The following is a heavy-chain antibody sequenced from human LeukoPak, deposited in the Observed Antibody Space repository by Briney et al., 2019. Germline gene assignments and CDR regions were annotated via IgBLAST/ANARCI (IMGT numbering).Heavy chain of an antibody. D-gene: IGHD6-6*01. CDR3: AKASIREVRQAARPIDY. CDR2: IWYDGSNK. V-gene: IGHV3-33*06. J-gene: IGHJ4*02. CDR1: GFTFSSYG. Sequence: GGSLRLSCAASGFTFSSYGMHWVRQAPGKGLEWVAVIWYDGSNKYYADSVKGRFTISRDNSKNTLYLQMNSLRAEDTAVYYCAKASIREVRQAARPIDYWGQGTLVTVSS.